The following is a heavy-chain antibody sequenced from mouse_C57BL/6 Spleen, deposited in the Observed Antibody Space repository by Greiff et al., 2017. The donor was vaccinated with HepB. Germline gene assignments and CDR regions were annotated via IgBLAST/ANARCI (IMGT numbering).Heavy chain of an antibody. CDR2: ISSGSSTI. J-gene: IGHJ2*01. CDR1: GFTFSDYG. D-gene: IGHD1-1*01. CDR3: ARQEDYYGSSYDFDY. Sequence: DVKLVESGGGLVKPGGSLKLSCAASGFTFSDYGMHWVRQAPEKGLEWVAYISSGSSTIYYADTVKGRFTISRDNAKNTLFLQMTSLRSEDTAMYYCARQEDYYGSSYDFDYWGQGTTLTVSS. V-gene: IGHV5-17*01.